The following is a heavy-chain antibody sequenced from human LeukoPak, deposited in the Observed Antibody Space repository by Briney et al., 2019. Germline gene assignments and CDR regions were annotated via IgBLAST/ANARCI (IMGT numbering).Heavy chain of an antibody. J-gene: IGHJ4*02. Sequence: GGSLRLSCAASGFTFSKYWMHWVRQVPGKGLVWVSRINPDASSTIYADSVKGRFTISRDNSKNTLYLQMNSLRAEDTAVYYCAKDFVSSYGSGSWGQGTLVTVSS. CDR2: INPDASST. D-gene: IGHD3-10*01. CDR3: AKDFVSSYGSGS. CDR1: GFTFSKYW. V-gene: IGHV3-74*01.